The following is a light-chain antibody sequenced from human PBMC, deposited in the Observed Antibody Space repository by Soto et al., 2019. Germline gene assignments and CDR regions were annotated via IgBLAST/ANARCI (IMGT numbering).Light chain of an antibody. V-gene: IGKV3-15*01. Sequence: EIVMTQSPATLSVSPGERATLSCRASQSVSILLAWYQQKHGQAPRLLIYGASTRATGIPARFSGSGSGTELTITISSLQPEDFETYDCQQFTRYPLTFGGGTKVDIK. CDR1: QSVSIL. J-gene: IGKJ4*01. CDR3: QQFTRYPLT. CDR2: GAS.